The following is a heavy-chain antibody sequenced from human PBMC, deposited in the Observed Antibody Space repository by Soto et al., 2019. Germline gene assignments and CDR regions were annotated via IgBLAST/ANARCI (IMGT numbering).Heavy chain of an antibody. V-gene: IGHV1-18*04. CDR1: GYTFTSYG. Sequence: ASVKVSCKASGYTFTSYGISWVRQAPGQGLEWMGWISAYNGNTNYAQKLQGRVTMTTDTSTSTDYMELRSLRSDDTAVYYCPRGWGKGDSSGPTPFDYWGQRTLVTVS. CDR3: PRGWGKGDSSGPTPFDY. D-gene: IGHD3-22*01. J-gene: IGHJ4*02. CDR2: ISAYNGNT.